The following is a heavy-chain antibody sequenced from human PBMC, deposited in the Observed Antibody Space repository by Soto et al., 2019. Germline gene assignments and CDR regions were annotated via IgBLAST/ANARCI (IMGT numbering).Heavy chain of an antibody. V-gene: IGHV1-69*13. CDR3: ATPYSCTCCYDGSGCFRFDY. CDR1: GGTFSSYA. D-gene: IGHD3-22*01. J-gene: IGHJ4*01. Sequence: RASVKVSCKASGGTFSSYAISWVRQAPGQGLEWMGGIIPIFGTANYAQKFQGRVTITADESTSTAYMELSSLRSEDTAVYYCATPYSCTCCYDGSGCFRFDYWGQGTMVTVYS. CDR2: IIPIFGTA.